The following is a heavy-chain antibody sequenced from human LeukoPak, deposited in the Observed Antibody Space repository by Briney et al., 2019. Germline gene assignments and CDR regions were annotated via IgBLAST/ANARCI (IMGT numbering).Heavy chain of an antibody. CDR2: ISSSSSYI. J-gene: IGHJ3*02. D-gene: IGHD3-22*01. V-gene: IGHV3-21*01. CDR1: GFTFSSYS. CDR3: ARGGTMIVVVIFDAFDI. Sequence: KPGGSLRLSCAASGFTFSSYSMNWVRQAPGKGLEWVSSISSSSSYIYYADSVKGQFTISRDNAKNSLYLQMNSLRAEDTAVYYCARGGTMIVVVIFDAFDIWGQGTMVTVSS.